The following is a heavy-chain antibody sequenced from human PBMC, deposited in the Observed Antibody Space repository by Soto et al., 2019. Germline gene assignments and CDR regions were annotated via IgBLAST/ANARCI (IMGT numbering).Heavy chain of an antibody. D-gene: IGHD1-26*01. CDR2: ISYDGSNK. CDR3: AKGGIYYYYYMDV. V-gene: IGHV3-30*18. J-gene: IGHJ6*03. Sequence: QVQLVESGGGVVQPGRSLRLSCAASGFTFSSYGMHWVRQAPGKGLEWVAVISYDGSNKYYADSVKGRFTISRDNSKNTLYLQMNSLRAEVTAVYYCAKGGIYYYYYMDVWGKGTTVTVSS. CDR1: GFTFSSYG.